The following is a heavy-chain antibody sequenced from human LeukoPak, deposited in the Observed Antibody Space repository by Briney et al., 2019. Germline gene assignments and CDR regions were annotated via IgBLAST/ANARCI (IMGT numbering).Heavy chain of an antibody. CDR3: ATWTYSSSWYVRTPNWFDP. D-gene: IGHD6-13*01. CDR2: FDPEDGET. V-gene: IGHV1-24*01. CDR1: GYTLTELS. Sequence: ASVKVSCKVSGYTLTELSMHWLRQAPGKGLEWGGGFDPEDGETIYAQKFQGRVTMTEDTSTDTAYMELSSLRSEDTAVYYCATWTYSSSWYVRTPNWFDPWGQGTLVTVSS. J-gene: IGHJ5*02.